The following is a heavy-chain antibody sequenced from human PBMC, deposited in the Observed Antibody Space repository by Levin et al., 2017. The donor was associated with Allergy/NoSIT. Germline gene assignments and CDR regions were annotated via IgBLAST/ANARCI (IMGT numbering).Heavy chain of an antibody. J-gene: IGHJ4*02. CDR3: ARTRITMVQGVPYFDY. V-gene: IGHV4-61*01. Sequence: ASETLSLTCTVSGGSVSSGSYYWSWIRQPPGKGLEWIGYIYYSGSTNYNPSLKSRVTISVDTSKNQFSLKLSSVTAADTAVYYCARTRITMVQGVPYFDYWGQGTLVTVSS. D-gene: IGHD3-10*01. CDR2: IYYSGST. CDR1: GGSVSSGSYY.